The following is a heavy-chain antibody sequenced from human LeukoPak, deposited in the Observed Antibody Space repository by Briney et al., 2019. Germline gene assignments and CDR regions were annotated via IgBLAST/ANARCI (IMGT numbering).Heavy chain of an antibody. CDR2: IIPILGIA. Sequence: ASVKVSCKASGYTFTDYYMHWVRQAPGQGLEWMGRIIPILGIANYAQKFQGRVTITADKSTSTAYMELSSLRSEDTAVYYCARAARTGQLVLFDYWGQGTLVTVSS. D-gene: IGHD6-6*01. CDR3: ARAARTGQLVLFDY. J-gene: IGHJ4*02. V-gene: IGHV1-69*02. CDR1: GYTFTDYY.